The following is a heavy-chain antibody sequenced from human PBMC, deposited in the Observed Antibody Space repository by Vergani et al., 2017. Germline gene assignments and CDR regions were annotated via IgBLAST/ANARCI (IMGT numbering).Heavy chain of an antibody. CDR2: INPNSGGT. Sequence: QVQLVQSGAEVKKPGASVKVSCKASGYTFAGYNIHWVRQAPGQGLELMGWINPNSGGTNYAQKFQGRVTMTRDTSINTAYMELSRLGSDDTAVYYCARGGSGYSTSWFFEYWGQGTLVTVSS. V-gene: IGHV1-2*02. J-gene: IGHJ4*02. D-gene: IGHD6-13*01. CDR1: GYTFAGYN. CDR3: ARGGSGYSTSWFFEY.